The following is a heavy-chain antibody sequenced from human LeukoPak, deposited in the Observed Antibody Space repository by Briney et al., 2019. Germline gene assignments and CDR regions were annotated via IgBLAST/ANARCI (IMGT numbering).Heavy chain of an antibody. CDR2: ISWNSGSI. CDR3: AKAPGDSSGYFVDYFDY. Sequence: PGGSLRLSCAASGFTFDDYAMHWVRQAPGKGLEWVSGISWNSGSIGYADSVKGRFTISRDNAKNSLYLQMNSLRAEDTALYYCAKAPGDSSGYFVDYFDYWGQGTLVTVSS. J-gene: IGHJ4*02. V-gene: IGHV3-9*01. CDR1: GFTFDDYA. D-gene: IGHD3-22*01.